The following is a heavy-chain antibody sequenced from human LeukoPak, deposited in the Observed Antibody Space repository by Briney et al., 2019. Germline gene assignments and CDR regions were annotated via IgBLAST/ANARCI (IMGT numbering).Heavy chain of an antibody. CDR1: GFTFSSHG. CDR3: AKDIVVVPAATYGMDV. D-gene: IGHD2-2*01. Sequence: GGSLRLSCAASGFTFSSHGMHWVRQAPGQGLEWVAVISYDGSNKYYADSVKGRFTISRDNSKNTLYLQMNSLRAEDTVVYYCAKDIVVVPAATYGMDVWGQGTTVTVSS. V-gene: IGHV3-30*18. CDR2: ISYDGSNK. J-gene: IGHJ6*02.